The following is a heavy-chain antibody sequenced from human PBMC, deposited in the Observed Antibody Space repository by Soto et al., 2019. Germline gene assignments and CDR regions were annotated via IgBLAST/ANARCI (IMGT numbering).Heavy chain of an antibody. D-gene: IGHD3-10*01. V-gene: IGHV4-39*02. Sequence: SETLSLTCTVSGGSISSSSYYWGWIRQPPGKGLEWIGSIYYSGSTYYNPSLKSRVTISVDTSKNQFSLKLSSVTAADTAVYYCARDHGSGSPVGYYYYGMDVWGQGTTVSVSS. CDR1: GGSISSSSYY. J-gene: IGHJ6*02. CDR2: IYYSGST. CDR3: ARDHGSGSPVGYYYYGMDV.